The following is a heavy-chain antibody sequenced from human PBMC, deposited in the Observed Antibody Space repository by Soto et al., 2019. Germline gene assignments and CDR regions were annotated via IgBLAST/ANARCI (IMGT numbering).Heavy chain of an antibody. Sequence: PGGSLRLSCAASEFTLTSYWMTWIRQAPGKGLEWVANINQDESEKYYVDSVKGRLTISRDNAKNSLYLQMNSLSAEDTGVYYCARGHYGMDVWGQGTTVTSP. V-gene: IGHV3-7*04. CDR3: ARGHYGMDV. J-gene: IGHJ6*02. CDR1: EFTLTSYW. CDR2: INQDESEK.